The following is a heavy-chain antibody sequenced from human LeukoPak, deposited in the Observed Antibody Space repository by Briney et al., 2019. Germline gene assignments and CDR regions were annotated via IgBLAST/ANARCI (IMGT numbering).Heavy chain of an antibody. J-gene: IGHJ6*02. CDR1: GFTFSTYW. D-gene: IGHD3-9*01. V-gene: IGHV3-30*18. Sequence: SGGSLRLSCAASGFTFSTYWMSWVRQAPGKGLEWVAVISYDGSNKYYADSVKGRFTISRDNSKNTLYLQMNSLRAEDTAVYYCANTYYDILTGYWSLGMDVWGQGTTVTVSS. CDR3: ANTYYDILTGYWSLGMDV. CDR2: ISYDGSNK.